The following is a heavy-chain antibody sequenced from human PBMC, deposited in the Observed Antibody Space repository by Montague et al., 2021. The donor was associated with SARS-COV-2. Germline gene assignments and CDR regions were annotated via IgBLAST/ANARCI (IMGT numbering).Heavy chain of an antibody. CDR3: ARDLAHYYGSGSYYNPIGAFDI. V-gene: IGHV4-61*02. CDR2: IYTSGSN. CDR1: GGSISSGSYN. Sequence: TLSLTCTVSGGSISSGSYNWSWMRQPDGKGLEGIGRIYTSGSNNYNPYRKSRVTIAVDKYKNQFSLKLSSVTAADTAVYYCARDLAHYYGSGSYYNPIGAFDIWGQGTLVTVSS. J-gene: IGHJ3*02. D-gene: IGHD3-10*01.